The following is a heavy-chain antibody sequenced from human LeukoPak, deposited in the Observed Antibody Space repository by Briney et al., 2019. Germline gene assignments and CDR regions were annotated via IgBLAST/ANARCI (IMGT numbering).Heavy chain of an antibody. Sequence: PSETLSLXCTVSGGSISSYYWSWIRQPPGKGPESIGYIYYSGSTNYNPSLKSRVTISVDTSKNQFSLKLSSVTAADTAVYYCARGYDFWSGYEAFDIWGQGTMVTVSS. CDR1: GGSISSYY. J-gene: IGHJ3*02. V-gene: IGHV4-59*01. D-gene: IGHD3-3*01. CDR3: ARGYDFWSGYEAFDI. CDR2: IYYSGST.